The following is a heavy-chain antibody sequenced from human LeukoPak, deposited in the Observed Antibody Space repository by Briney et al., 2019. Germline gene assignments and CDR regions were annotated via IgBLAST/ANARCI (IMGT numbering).Heavy chain of an antibody. Sequence: GGSLRLSCAASTFTFSTYAMHWVRQAPGKGLEWVTLISYDGSNKFYADSVKGRFTISRDNSKNTLYLQMNSLRAEDTAVYYCARDRGFIAAVDYYFDYWGQGTLVTVSS. CDR1: TFTFSTYA. CDR3: ARDRGFIAAVDYYFDY. D-gene: IGHD6-13*01. V-gene: IGHV3-30-3*01. J-gene: IGHJ4*02. CDR2: ISYDGSNK.